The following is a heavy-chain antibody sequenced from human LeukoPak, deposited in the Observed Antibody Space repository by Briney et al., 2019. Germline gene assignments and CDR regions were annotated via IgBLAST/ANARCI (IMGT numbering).Heavy chain of an antibody. CDR3: ARDLQATVTTNGWGFDL. CDR2: FNEDGSST. CDR1: GFTFSRYW. J-gene: IGHJ2*01. Sequence: AGGSLRLPCAASGFTFSRYWMHWVRQAPGKGLVWVSRFNEDGSSTNYADSVKGRFTISRDNAKNTLYLQMNSLRAEDTAVYYCARDLQATVTTNGWGFDLWGRGTLVTVSS. V-gene: IGHV3-74*01. D-gene: IGHD4-17*01.